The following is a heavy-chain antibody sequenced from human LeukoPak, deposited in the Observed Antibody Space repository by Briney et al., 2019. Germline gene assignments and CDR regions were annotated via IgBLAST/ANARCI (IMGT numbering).Heavy chain of an antibody. CDR1: GYSLSSGYY. D-gene: IGHD4-17*01. J-gene: IGHJ4*02. Sequence: SETLSLTCTVSGYSLSSGYYWGWIRQPPEKGLEWIGNIYSSGGTYYNPSLKSRLTMSIDTSKNQFSLKLTSVTAADTATYCCAKVQYGDYVGYWGQGTLVTVSS. V-gene: IGHV4-38-2*02. CDR2: IYSSGGT. CDR3: AKVQYGDYVGY.